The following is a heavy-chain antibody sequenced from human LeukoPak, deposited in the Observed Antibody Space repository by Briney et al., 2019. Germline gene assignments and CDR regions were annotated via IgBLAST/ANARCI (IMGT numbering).Heavy chain of an antibody. V-gene: IGHV1-2*06. CDR2: INPNSGGT. Sequence: ASVKVSRKASGYTFTGYYMHWVRQAPGQGLEWMGRINPNSGGTNYAQKFQGRVTMTRDTSISTAYMELSRLRSDDTAVYYCARGRVYYYYYMDVWGKGTTVTVSS. CDR3: ARGRVYYYYYMDV. J-gene: IGHJ6*03. CDR1: GYTFTGYY.